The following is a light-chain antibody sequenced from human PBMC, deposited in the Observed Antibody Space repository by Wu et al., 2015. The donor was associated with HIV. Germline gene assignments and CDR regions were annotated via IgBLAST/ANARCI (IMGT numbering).Light chain of an antibody. Sequence: IVLTQSPGTLSLSPGESATLSCRASQTVTDNYLAWYQQKRGQAPRLLIYDTSTRATGIPDRFSGSGSATDFTLTISSLEPEDFAVYYCQHRSDWPTFGQGTKVEIQ. J-gene: IGKJ1*01. CDR3: QHRSDWPT. V-gene: IGKV3D-20*02. CDR2: DTS. CDR1: QTVTDNY.